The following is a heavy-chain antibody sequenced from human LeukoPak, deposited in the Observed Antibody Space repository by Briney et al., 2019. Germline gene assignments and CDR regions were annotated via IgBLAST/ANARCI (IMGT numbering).Heavy chain of an antibody. V-gene: IGHV3-23*01. J-gene: IGHJ4*02. CDR2: ISGSDGNT. CDR3: AKAATFYYGSDL. Sequence: GGSLRLSCAASGFTFRSYAMNWVRQAPGEGLEWVSAISGSDGNTYYADSVKGRLTISRDDSKNTLYLQMNRLRAEDTALYYCAKAATFYYGSDLWGQGILVAVSS. CDR1: GFTFRSYA. D-gene: IGHD3-10*01.